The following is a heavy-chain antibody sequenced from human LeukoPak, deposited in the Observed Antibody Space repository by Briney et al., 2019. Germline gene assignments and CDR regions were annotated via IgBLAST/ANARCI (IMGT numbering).Heavy chain of an antibody. CDR2: IYYSGST. CDR3: ARERRREPFDY. CDR1: GVSISSSSYY. J-gene: IGHJ4*02. D-gene: IGHD1-1*01. V-gene: IGHV4-39*01. Sequence: SETLSLTCTVSGVSISSSSYYWGWIRQPPGKGLEWIGSIYYSGSTYYNPSLKSRVTISVDTSKNQFSLKLSSVTAADTAVYYCARERRREPFDYWGQGTLVTVSS.